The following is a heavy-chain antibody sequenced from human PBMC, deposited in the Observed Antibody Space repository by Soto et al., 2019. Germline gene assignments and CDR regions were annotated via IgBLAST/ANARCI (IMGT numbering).Heavy chain of an antibody. CDR3: AKGAVTAVTLSDYHNTMDA. CDR1: GGTLNSYA. D-gene: IGHD5-18*01. CDR2: IIPVFGTA. J-gene: IGHJ6*02. Sequence: QVQLVQSGAEVKKPGSSVKVSCKASGGTLNSYAVTWVRQAPGQGLEWMGEIIPVFGTANYAQKFQGRVTITADESTTIAYMELTSLRSEDTAVYYCAKGAVTAVTLSDYHNTMDAWGQGTTVTVSS. V-gene: IGHV1-69*12.